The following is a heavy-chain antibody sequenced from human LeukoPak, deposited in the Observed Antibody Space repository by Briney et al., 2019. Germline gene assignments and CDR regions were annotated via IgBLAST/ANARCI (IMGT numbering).Heavy chain of an antibody. CDR2: IYYTGST. D-gene: IGHD6-19*01. CDR1: GGSISNYY. V-gene: IGHV4-59*08. CDR3: ARLSTTSGWYSWFDP. J-gene: IGHJ5*02. Sequence: PSETLSLTCAVSGGSISNYYWSWIRQPPGKGLECIGYIYYTGSTNYYPALKSRVTISVDSSKNQFPPRLSSVTAADTAVYYCARLSTTSGWYSWFDPWGQGTLGTVSS.